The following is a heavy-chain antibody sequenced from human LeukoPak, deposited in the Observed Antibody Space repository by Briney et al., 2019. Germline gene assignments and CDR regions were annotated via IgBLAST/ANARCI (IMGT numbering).Heavy chain of an antibody. CDR1: GFTFSSYG. Sequence: GGSLRLSCAASGFTFSSYGMHWVRQAPGKGLEWAAFIRYDGSNKYYADSVKGRYTISRDNSKNTLYLQMNSLRAADTAVYYCATTLGSGWKFDYWGQGTLVTVSS. CDR2: IRYDGSNK. CDR3: ATTLGSGWKFDY. J-gene: IGHJ4*02. D-gene: IGHD6-19*01. V-gene: IGHV3-30*02.